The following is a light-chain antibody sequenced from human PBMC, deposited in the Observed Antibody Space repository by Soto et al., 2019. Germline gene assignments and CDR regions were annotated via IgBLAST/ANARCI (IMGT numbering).Light chain of an antibody. V-gene: IGLV1-40*01. J-gene: IGLJ1*01. CDR3: QSYDTSLGGYYV. CDR1: SSSIGAGFD. CDR2: GTT. Sequence: QSVLTQPPSVSGAPGQRVTISCTGSSSSIGAGFDVHWFQHFPGTAPKLLIYGTTNRPSGVPDRFSGSKSGASASLAITGLQAEDEADYYCQSYDTSLGGYYVFGTGTKVTAL.